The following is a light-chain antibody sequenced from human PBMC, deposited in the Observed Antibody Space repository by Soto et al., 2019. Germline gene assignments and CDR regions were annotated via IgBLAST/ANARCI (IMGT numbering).Light chain of an antibody. V-gene: IGLV2-23*01. CDR2: EGS. CDR3: CSYAGSSTL. J-gene: IGLJ1*01. Sequence: QSALTQPASVSGSPGQSITISCTGTSSDVGSYNLVSWYQQHPGKAPKLMIYEGSKRPSGVSNRFSGSKSGNTASLTISGRQAEDEADYYCCSYAGSSTLFGTGTKLTVL. CDR1: SSDVGSYNL.